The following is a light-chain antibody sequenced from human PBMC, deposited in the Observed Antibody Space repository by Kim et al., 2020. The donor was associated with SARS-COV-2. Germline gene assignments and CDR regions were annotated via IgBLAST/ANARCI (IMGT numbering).Light chain of an antibody. CDR2: RNN. Sequence: VTISCSGSSSNIGSNYVYWYQQLPGTAPNLLIYRNNQWPSGVPDRFSGSKSGTSASLAISGLRSEDEADYYCAAWDDSLSGLHWVFGGGTQLTVL. J-gene: IGLJ3*02. CDR3: AAWDDSLSGLHWV. CDR1: SSNIGSNY. V-gene: IGLV1-47*01.